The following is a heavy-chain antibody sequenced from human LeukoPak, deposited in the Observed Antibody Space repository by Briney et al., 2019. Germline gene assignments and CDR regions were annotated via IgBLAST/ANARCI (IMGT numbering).Heavy chain of an antibody. CDR2: INHSGST. J-gene: IGHJ4*02. CDR1: GGSFSGYY. Sequence: SETLSLTCAVYGGSFSGYYWSWIRQPPGKGLEWIGEINHSGSTNYNPSLKSRVTISVDTSKNQFSLKLSSVTAADTAVYYCARFDSSSGFDYWGQGTLVTVSS. CDR3: ARFDSSSGFDY. D-gene: IGHD6-6*01. V-gene: IGHV4-34*01.